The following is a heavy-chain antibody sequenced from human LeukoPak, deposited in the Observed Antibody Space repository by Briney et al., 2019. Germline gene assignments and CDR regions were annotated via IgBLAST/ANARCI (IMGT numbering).Heavy chain of an antibody. CDR3: AKGSSSSRPYYFDY. Sequence: PGGSLRLSCAASGFTVSQNYMTWVRQAPGKGLEWVSVLDNGGNTYYADSVKGRFTISRDNSKNTLYLQMDSLRAEDTAVYYCAKGSSSSRPYYFDYWGQGTLVTVAS. CDR1: GFTVSQNY. D-gene: IGHD6-6*01. J-gene: IGHJ4*02. V-gene: IGHV3-66*01. CDR2: LDNGGNT.